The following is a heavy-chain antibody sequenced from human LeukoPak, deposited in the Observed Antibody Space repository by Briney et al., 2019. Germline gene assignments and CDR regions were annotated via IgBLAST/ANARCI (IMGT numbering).Heavy chain of an antibody. CDR3: TRDSGTYNWLDP. Sequence: GGSLRLSCAASGFTFSGSAIHWVRHSSGKGLEWVGXIDKKDNFYATTSAASVTGRFTISRDDSKNTAYLQINSLKTEDTALYYCTRDSGTYNWLDPWGQGTLVTVSS. V-gene: IGHV3-73*01. CDR1: GFTFSGSA. CDR2: IDKKDNFYAT. J-gene: IGHJ5*02. D-gene: IGHD1-26*01.